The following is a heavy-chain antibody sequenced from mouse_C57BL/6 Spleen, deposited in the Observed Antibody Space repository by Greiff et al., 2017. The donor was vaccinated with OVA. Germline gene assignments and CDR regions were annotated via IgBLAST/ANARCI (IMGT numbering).Heavy chain of an antibody. Sequence: EVQRVESEGGLVQPGSSMKLSCTASGFTFSDYYMAWVRQVPEKGLEWVANINYDGSSTYYLDSLKSRFIISRDNAKNILYLQMSSLKSEDTATYYCARDRGSSYDWYFDVWGTGTTVTVSS. CDR1: GFTFSDYY. D-gene: IGHD1-1*01. V-gene: IGHV5-16*01. CDR3: ARDRGSSYDWYFDV. CDR2: INYDGSST. J-gene: IGHJ1*03.